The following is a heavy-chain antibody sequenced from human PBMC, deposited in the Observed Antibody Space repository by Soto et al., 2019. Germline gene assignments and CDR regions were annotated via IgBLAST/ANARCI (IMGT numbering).Heavy chain of an antibody. Sequence: PSETLSLTCAAYGGSFSGYYWSWIRQPPGKGLEWIGYINYSGSTNYNPSLKSRVTISVDTSKNQFSLKLSSVTAADTAVYYCARDRRESLWYYYDSSGYYQPYWGQGTLVTVSS. CDR3: ARDRRESLWYYYDSSGYYQPY. CDR1: GGSFSGYY. V-gene: IGHV4-34*01. J-gene: IGHJ4*02. CDR2: INYSGST. D-gene: IGHD3-22*01.